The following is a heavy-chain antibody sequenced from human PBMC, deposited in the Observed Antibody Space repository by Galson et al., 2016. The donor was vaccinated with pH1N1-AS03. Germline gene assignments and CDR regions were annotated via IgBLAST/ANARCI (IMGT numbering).Heavy chain of an antibody. J-gene: IGHJ4*02. CDR2: IRTKTNSYAT. V-gene: IGHV3-73*01. D-gene: IGHD3-9*01. CDR1: GFTFSRST. Sequence: SLRLSCAASGFTFSRSTMHWVRQASGKGLEWVGHIRTKTNSYATAYGASMKGRFTISRDDSKNITYLQMNSLQTYDTAVYFCSRGDWFHWGQGTLVTVSS. CDR3: SRGDWFH.